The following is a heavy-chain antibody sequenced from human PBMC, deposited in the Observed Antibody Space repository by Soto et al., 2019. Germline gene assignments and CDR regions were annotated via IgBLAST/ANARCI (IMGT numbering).Heavy chain of an antibody. V-gene: IGHV4-39*01. CDR1: GGSICSSTFY. Sequence: SETLSLTCTVSGGSICSSTFYWGWIRQPPGKGLEWIGSVYYDGTTYYNPSLRSRVTISVDTSKNQFSLKMSSVTAADTAAYYCAYFDWLPYWGQGTLVTVSS. CDR3: AYFDWLPY. D-gene: IGHD3-9*01. CDR2: VYYDGTT. J-gene: IGHJ4*02.